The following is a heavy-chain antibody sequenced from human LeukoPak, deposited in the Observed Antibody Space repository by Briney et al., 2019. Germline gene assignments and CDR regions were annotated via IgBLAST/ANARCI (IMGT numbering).Heavy chain of an antibody. CDR1: GGSVSSSNYY. V-gene: IGHV4-39*01. D-gene: IGHD1-1*01. J-gene: IGHJ6*03. Sequence: PSETLPLTCTVSGGSVSSSNYYWDWIRQPPGKGLEWIGNIYYSGSTYYNPSLKSRVSISVDTSRNQFSLKLSSVTAADTAVYYCARSYWAGTTTRGYYYYMDVWGKGTTVTVSS. CDR2: IYYSGST. CDR3: ARSYWAGTTTRGYYYYMDV.